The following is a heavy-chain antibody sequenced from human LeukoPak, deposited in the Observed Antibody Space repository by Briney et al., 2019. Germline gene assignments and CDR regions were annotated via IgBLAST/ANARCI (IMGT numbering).Heavy chain of an antibody. CDR3: ARDVKWELVRWFDP. CDR1: GGSISSYY. J-gene: IGHJ5*02. Sequence: SETLSLTCTVSGGSISSYYWSWIRQPAGKGLEWIGRIYTSGSPNYNPSLKSRVTMSVDTSKNQFSLKLSSVTAADTAVYYCARDVKWELVRWFDPWGQGTLVTVSS. D-gene: IGHD1-26*01. CDR2: IYTSGSP. V-gene: IGHV4-4*07.